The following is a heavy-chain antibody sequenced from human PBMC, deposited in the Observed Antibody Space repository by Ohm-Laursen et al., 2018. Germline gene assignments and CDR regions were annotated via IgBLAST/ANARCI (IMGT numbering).Heavy chain of an antibody. J-gene: IGHJ6*02. Sequence: GASVKVSCKVSGGTFSSYAISWVRQAPGQGLEWMGGIIPIFGTANYAQKFQGRVTITADESTSTAYMELSSLRSEDTAVYYCARGYIAAAGYYYYGMDVWGQGTTVTVSS. CDR3: ARGYIAAAGYYYYGMDV. D-gene: IGHD6-13*01. CDR1: GGTFSSYA. CDR2: IIPIFGTA. V-gene: IGHV1-69*13.